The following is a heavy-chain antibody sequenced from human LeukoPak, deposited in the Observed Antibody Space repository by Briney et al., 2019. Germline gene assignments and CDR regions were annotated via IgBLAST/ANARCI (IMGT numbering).Heavy chain of an antibody. D-gene: IGHD6-19*01. CDR1: GGSFSGYY. Sequence: SEALSLTCAVYGGSFSGYYWSWIRQPPVKGLEWIGEINHSGSTNYNPSLKSRVTISVDTSKNQFSLKLSSVTAADTAVYYCARGHSSRWYLHYFDYWGQGTLVTVSS. V-gene: IGHV4-34*01. CDR3: ARGHSSRWYLHYFDY. J-gene: IGHJ4*02. CDR2: INHSGST.